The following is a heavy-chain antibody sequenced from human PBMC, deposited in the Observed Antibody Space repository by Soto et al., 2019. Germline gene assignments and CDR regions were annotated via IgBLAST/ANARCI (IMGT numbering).Heavy chain of an antibody. D-gene: IGHD1-1*01. Sequence: QVQLQQWGAGLVKPSETLSLSCAVYGQSFSGHSWAWIRQPPGKGLEWIGEINESGSTDYNPSLKSRVTITTDTYKNPFSLKLSSVSAADTAAYFCARGSGIVALPGELEDVKYDYWGQGTLVNVSS. V-gene: IGHV4-34*01. CDR2: INESGST. CDR1: GQSFSGHS. CDR3: ARGSGIVALPGELEDVKYDY. J-gene: IGHJ4*02.